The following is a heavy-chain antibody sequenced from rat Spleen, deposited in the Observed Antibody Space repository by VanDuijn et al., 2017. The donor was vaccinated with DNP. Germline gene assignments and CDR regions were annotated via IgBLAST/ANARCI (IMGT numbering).Heavy chain of an antibody. Sequence: EVQLVESGGGLVQPGRSLKLSCAASGFTFSNYDMAWVRQAPTKGLEWVASISPSGGSTYYRDSVKGRFTVSRDNAKSSLYLQMDSLRSEDTATYYCARQTYYGLDYWGQGVMVTVSS. CDR1: GFTFSNYD. D-gene: IGHD1-6*01. V-gene: IGHV5-25*01. CDR3: ARQTYYGLDY. CDR2: ISPSGGST. J-gene: IGHJ2*01.